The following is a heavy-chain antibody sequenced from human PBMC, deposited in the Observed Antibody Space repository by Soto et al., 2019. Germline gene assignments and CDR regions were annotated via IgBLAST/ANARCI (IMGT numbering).Heavy chain of an antibody. CDR2: ISNSGST. CDR1: GGAVTSDEDY. D-gene: IGHD5-18*01. Sequence: SETLSLTCTVSGGAVTSDEDYWTWIRQSPGKGLEWIGYISNSGSTGYNPSLKTRLSMSVDRSKNQFTLRLTSVTAADTAVYFCATESGSTYGYFDHWGQGTQVTVSS. CDR3: ATESGSTYGYFDH. J-gene: IGHJ4*02. V-gene: IGHV4-30-4*01.